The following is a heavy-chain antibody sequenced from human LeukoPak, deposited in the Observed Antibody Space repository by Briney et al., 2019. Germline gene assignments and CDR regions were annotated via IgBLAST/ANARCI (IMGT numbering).Heavy chain of an antibody. D-gene: IGHD6-6*01. V-gene: IGHV3-53*01. CDR3: ARDQNPRQPNDAFYI. CDR1: GFSVSSNY. J-gene: IGHJ3*02. Sequence: GGSLRLSCVASGFSVSSNYMSWVRQAPGKGLEWVSVIYSDGSTYYADSVKGRFTISRDNAKNTLYLQMNSLRAEDSAVYYCARDQNPRQPNDAFYIWGQGTMVIVSS. CDR2: IYSDGST.